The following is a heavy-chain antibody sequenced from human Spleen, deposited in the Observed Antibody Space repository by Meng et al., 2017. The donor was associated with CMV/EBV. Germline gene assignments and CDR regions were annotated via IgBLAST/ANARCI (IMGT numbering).Heavy chain of an antibody. Sequence: VQLQRWGGGLWKPSESRALTCAVYGGSFSGYYWSCIRQPAGKGLEWIGEINHSGSTNYNPSLKSRVTISVDTSKNQFSLKLSSVTAAETAVYYCARASSGWYTTNFDYWGQGTLVTVSS. CDR3: ARASSGWYTTNFDY. CDR2: INHSGST. J-gene: IGHJ4*02. CDR1: GGSFSGYY. V-gene: IGHV4-34*01. D-gene: IGHD6-19*01.